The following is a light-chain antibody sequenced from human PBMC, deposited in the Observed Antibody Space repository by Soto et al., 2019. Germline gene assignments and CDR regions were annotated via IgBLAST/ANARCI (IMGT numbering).Light chain of an antibody. CDR1: SSNLGAGYG. V-gene: IGLV1-40*01. J-gene: IGLJ1*01. Sequence: QSVLTQPPSVSGAPGQGVTISCSGTSSNLGAGYGVHWYQQLPGTVPKLLIYNNNNRPSGVPDQFSGSKSGTSASLAITGLQTEDEADYYCQSYDSSLRAYVFGAGTKVPVL. CDR2: NNN. CDR3: QSYDSSLRAYV.